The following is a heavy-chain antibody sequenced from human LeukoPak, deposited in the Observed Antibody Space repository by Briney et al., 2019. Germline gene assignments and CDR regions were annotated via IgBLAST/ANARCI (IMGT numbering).Heavy chain of an antibody. D-gene: IGHD1-14*01. V-gene: IGHV1-69*13. Sequence: SSVKLSCKASGGTFAYYAFSWVRQAPGQGLEWMGGIIPLLGTANYAQEFQGRVTITAEESPSTAYMQLSSLRSEDTAVYFCARVITVGQPPYYYYMDLWGKGTTVTVSS. CDR3: ARVITVGQPPYYYYMDL. J-gene: IGHJ6*03. CDR2: IIPLLGTA. CDR1: GGTFAYYA.